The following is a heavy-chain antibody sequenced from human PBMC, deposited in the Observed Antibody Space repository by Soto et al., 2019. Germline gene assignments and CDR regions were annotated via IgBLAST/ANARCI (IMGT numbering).Heavy chain of an antibody. CDR2: INSDGSST. Sequence: EVQLVESGGGLVQPGGSLRLSCAASGFTFTNYWMHWVRQAPGKGLVWVSRINSDGSSTSYADSVKGRFNISRDNAKNTLFLQMNSLRAEDRAVFYCARFQGFGDYLGYWGQGTLVTVSS. CDR3: ARFQGFGDYLGY. D-gene: IGHD3-16*01. V-gene: IGHV3-74*01. CDR1: GFTFTNYW. J-gene: IGHJ4*02.